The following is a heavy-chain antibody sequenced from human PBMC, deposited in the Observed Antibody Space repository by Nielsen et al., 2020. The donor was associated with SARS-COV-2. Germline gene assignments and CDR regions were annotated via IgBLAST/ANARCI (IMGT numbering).Heavy chain of an antibody. Sequence: GGSLRLSCAASGFTFDDYGMSWVRQARGKGLEWVSGINWNGGSTGYADSVKGRFTISRDNAKNSLYLQMNSLRAEDTALYHCARQADEYSSPGGDYWGQGTLVTVSS. CDR2: INWNGGST. V-gene: IGHV3-20*01. CDR3: ARQADEYSSPGGDY. D-gene: IGHD6-6*01. CDR1: GFTFDDYG. J-gene: IGHJ4*02.